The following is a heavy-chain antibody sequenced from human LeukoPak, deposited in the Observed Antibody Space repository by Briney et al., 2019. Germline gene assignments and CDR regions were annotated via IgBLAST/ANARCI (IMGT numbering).Heavy chain of an antibody. CDR2: ISYDGSNK. CDR3: ARALGSHSDY. J-gene: IGHJ4*02. Sequence: PGGSLRLSCAASGFTFSSYGMHWVRQAPGKGLEWVAVISYDGSNKYYADSVKGRFTISRDNSKNTLYLQINSLRPEDTAVYYCARALGSHSDYWGQGTLVTVSS. D-gene: IGHD1-26*01. V-gene: IGHV3-30*03. CDR1: GFTFSSYG.